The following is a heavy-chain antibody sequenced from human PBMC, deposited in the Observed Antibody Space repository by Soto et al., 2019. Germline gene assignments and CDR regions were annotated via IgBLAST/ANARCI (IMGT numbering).Heavy chain of an antibody. D-gene: IGHD3-22*01. Sequence: ASVKVSCKASGYTFTSYYMHWVRQAPGQGLEWMGIINPSGGSTSYAQKFQGRVTMTRDTSTSTVYMELSSLKTEDTALYYCSAEVYFYDSSGYYPLSPWGQGTLVTVSS. J-gene: IGHJ5*02. CDR2: INPSGGST. V-gene: IGHV1-46*01. CDR1: GYTFTSYY. CDR3: SAEVYFYDSSGYYPLSP.